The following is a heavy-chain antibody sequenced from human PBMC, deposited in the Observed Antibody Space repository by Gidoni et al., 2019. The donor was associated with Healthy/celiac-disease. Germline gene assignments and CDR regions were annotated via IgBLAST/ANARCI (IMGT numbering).Heavy chain of an antibody. Sequence: QVQPVQSGAEVKKSGSSAKVPCKASGGTFSSYAISWVRQAPGQGPEWMGGIIPIFGTANYAQRLQGRVTITADKATSTAYVELSSLRSEDTAVYYCARASIAVAGLSSEYNWFDPWGQGTLVTVSS. CDR1: GGTFSSYA. J-gene: IGHJ5*02. V-gene: IGHV1-69*06. D-gene: IGHD6-19*01. CDR2: IIPIFGTA. CDR3: ARASIAVAGLSSEYNWFDP.